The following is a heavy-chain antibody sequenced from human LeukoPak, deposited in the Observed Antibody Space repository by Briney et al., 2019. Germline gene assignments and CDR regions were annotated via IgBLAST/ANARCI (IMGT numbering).Heavy chain of an antibody. V-gene: IGHV4-31*03. CDR1: GGSISSGGYY. CDR2: IYYSGST. D-gene: IGHD2-15*01. Sequence: SETLSLTCTVSGGSISSGGYYWSWIRQHPGKGLEWIGYIYYSGSTYYNPSLKSRVTISVDTSKNQFYLKLSSVTAADTAVYYCARDRRSGEDSNFWGQGTLVTVSS. J-gene: IGHJ4*02. CDR3: ARDRRSGEDSNF.